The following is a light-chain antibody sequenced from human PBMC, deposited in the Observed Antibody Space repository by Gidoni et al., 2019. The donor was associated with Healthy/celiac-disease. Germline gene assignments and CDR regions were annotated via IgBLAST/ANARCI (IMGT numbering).Light chain of an antibody. CDR2: GAA. CDR3: QQYSNWPPGT. CDR1: PSVSIN. J-gene: IGKJ1*01. V-gene: IGKV3-15*01. Sequence: ILLPQCPATLSVSPGAPAPLSSRASPSVSINLAWYQQKPGQAPRLLIYGAATRATGIPARFSGSGSGTEFTLTISSLQSEDFSVYYCQQYSNWPPGTFGQGTKVEIK.